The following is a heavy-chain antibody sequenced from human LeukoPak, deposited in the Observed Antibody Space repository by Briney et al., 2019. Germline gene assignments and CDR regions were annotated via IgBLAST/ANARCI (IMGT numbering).Heavy chain of an antibody. CDR2: MNFNEKDK. V-gene: IGHV3-30*02. J-gene: IGHJ6*03. Sequence: PGGSLRLSCVASGFSFSYGMNWVRQAPGKGLEWVAFMNFNEKDKSYTDAVKGRFTISRDDYRNTLYLQMSSLRTEDTAVYYCAKAESSSSGYYYYMDVWGKGTTVTVSS. CDR3: AKAESSSSGYYYYMDV. CDR1: GFSFSYG. D-gene: IGHD6-6*01.